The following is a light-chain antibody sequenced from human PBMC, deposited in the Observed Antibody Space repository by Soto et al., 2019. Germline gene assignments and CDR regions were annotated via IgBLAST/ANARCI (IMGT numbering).Light chain of an antibody. CDR3: QQRTNWLT. CDR1: QNVSTY. V-gene: IGKV3-11*01. Sequence: EIVLTQSPATLSLSPGERATLSCRASQNVSTYLAWYQQKPGQAPRLLISDASNRATGIPARCSGSGSGTDFTLTLGSLEPEDFAVYYCQQRTNWLTFGPGTKVDIK. CDR2: DAS. J-gene: IGKJ3*01.